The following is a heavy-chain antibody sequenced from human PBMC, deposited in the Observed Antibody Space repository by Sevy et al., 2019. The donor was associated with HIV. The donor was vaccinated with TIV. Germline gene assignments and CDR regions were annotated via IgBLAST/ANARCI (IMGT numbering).Heavy chain of an antibody. CDR2: VSAYTGNT. V-gene: IGHV1-18*01. D-gene: IGHD3-10*01. CDR3: ARDSIPMVQGVIITPYYYGMDV. Sequence: ASVTVSCEASGYTFSNYGISWVRQAPGQGLEWMGWVSAYTGNTNYAQKFQGRVTMTTDTSTRTAYMELRSLRSDDTAVYYCARDSIPMVQGVIITPYYYGMDVWGQGTTVTVSS. CDR1: GYTFSNYG. J-gene: IGHJ6*02.